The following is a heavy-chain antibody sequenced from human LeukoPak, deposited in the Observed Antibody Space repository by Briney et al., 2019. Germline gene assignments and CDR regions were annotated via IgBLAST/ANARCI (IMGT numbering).Heavy chain of an antibody. D-gene: IGHD6-6*01. CDR3: AKLAAPFWGRTYYFDY. V-gene: IGHV1-24*01. CDR2: FDPEDGET. J-gene: IGHJ4*02. Sequence: ASVKVSCKVSGYTLTELSMHWVRQAPGEGLEWMGGFDPEDGETIYAQKFQGRVTMTEDTSTDTAYMELSSLRSEDTAVYYCAKLAAPFWGRTYYFDYWGQGTLVTVSS. CDR1: GYTLTELS.